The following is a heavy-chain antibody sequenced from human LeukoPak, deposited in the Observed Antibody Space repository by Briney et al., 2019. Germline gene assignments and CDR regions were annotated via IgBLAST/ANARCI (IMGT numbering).Heavy chain of an antibody. D-gene: IGHD6-13*01. Sequence: GGSLRLSCAASGFTFSSYAMHWVRQAPGKGLEWVAVISYDGSNKYYADSVKGRFTISRDNSKNTLYLQMNSLRAEDTAVYYCARALGDSSSYGYWGQGTLVTVSS. CDR1: GFTFSSYA. CDR3: ARALGDSSSYGY. CDR2: ISYDGSNK. V-gene: IGHV3-30*04. J-gene: IGHJ4*02.